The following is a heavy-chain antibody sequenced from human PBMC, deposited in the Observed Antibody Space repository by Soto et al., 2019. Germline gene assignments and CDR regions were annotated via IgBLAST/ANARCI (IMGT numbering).Heavy chain of an antibody. D-gene: IGHD2-8*01. J-gene: IGHJ6*02. CDR3: ARDVTRTQSCTNGVCYYHYYDMDV. Sequence: QVQLVQSGAEVKKPGASLKVSCKASGYTFTDYYVHWVRQAPGQGLEWMGWINPNSGGTKTVQKFQGRVTVTRDTSISTAYMDLSRLRSDDTAVYYCARDVTRTQSCTNGVCYYHYYDMDVWGQGTMVTVSS. CDR1: GYTFTDYY. CDR2: INPNSGGT. V-gene: IGHV1-2*02.